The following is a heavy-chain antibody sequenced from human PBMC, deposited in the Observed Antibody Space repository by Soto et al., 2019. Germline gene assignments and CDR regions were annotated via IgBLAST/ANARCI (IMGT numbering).Heavy chain of an antibody. J-gene: IGHJ4*02. CDR3: AKGFDILTGYLDFDY. V-gene: IGHV3-23*01. Sequence: PGGSLRLSCAASGFTFSSYAMSWVRQAPGKGLEWVSAISGSGGSTYYADSVKGRFTISRDNSKNTLYLQMNSLRAEDTAVYYCAKGFDILTGYLDFDYWGQGTLVTVSS. CDR2: ISGSGGST. CDR1: GFTFSSYA. D-gene: IGHD3-9*01.